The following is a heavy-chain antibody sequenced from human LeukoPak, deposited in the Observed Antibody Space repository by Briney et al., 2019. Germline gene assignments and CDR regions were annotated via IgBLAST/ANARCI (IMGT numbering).Heavy chain of an antibody. CDR2: IDGSGGTR. CDR3: AKDWKPDGLYNLDN. J-gene: IGHJ4*02. D-gene: IGHD5-24*01. CDR1: GFTFSNFW. V-gene: IGHV3-23*01. Sequence: GGSLRLSCAASGFTFSNFWMNWVRQAPGRGLEWVSFIDGSGGTRYYADSVKGRFTISRDNSKNTLSLQMNSLRAEDTAVYYCAKDWKPDGLYNLDNWGQGTLVTVSS.